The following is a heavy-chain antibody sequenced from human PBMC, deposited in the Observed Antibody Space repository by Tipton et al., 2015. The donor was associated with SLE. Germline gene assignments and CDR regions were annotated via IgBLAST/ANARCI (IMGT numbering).Heavy chain of an antibody. CDR1: GFTVSTNY. CDR3: ARDGAGVTGADYFQY. CDR2: IYSGGST. J-gene: IGHJ1*01. D-gene: IGHD3-3*01. Sequence: GSLRLSCAASGFTVSTNYMSWVRQAPGKGLEWISVIYSGGSTYYADSVKGRFTITRDNSKNTLYLQMNRLGVEDTAVYYCARDGAGVTGADYFQYWGQGTRVTVSS. V-gene: IGHV3-53*05.